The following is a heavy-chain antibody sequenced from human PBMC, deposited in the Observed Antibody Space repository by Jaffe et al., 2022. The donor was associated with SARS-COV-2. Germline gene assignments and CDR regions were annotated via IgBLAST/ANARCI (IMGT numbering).Heavy chain of an antibody. CDR1: GGSINPYY. Sequence: QVQLQESGPGLVKPSETLSLTCTVSGGSINPYYWIWIRQPPGETLEYIGYVYYSGNTNYNPSLKSRVTISVDTTKNHFSLNLSSLTTADTAVYYCARGGGTGNWFDLWGRGTLVIVSS. D-gene: IGHD1-26*01. CDR3: ARGGGTGNWFDL. CDR2: VYYSGNT. V-gene: IGHV4-59*01. J-gene: IGHJ5*02.